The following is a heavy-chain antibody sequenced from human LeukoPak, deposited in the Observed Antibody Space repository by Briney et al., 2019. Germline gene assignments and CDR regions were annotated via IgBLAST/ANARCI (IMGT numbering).Heavy chain of an antibody. Sequence: GASVKVSCKASGSIFSNYAITWVRQAPGQGLEWMGRIIPMLGVANNAETFQDRVTINADKSTNTMNLELSSLKSEDTAVYYCARERSDCSGSACYSRNRNHSGLDVWGQGTTVTVS. J-gene: IGHJ6*02. CDR3: ARERSDCSGSACYSRNRNHSGLDV. CDR2: IIPMLGVA. D-gene: IGHD2-15*01. V-gene: IGHV1-69*04. CDR1: GSIFSNYA.